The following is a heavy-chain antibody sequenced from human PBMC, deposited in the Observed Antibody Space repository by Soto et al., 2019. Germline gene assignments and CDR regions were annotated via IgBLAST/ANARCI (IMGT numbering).Heavy chain of an antibody. CDR1: GLTVCYAR. CDR2: IKSKTNGGTT. Sequence: GVHALSCEPPGLTVCYARLTPFHQDPGKGLEWVGRIKSKTNGGTTDYAAPVKGRFTISRDDSKNTLYLELNSLKTEDTAVYYCTTDYDILTIRWNAFEFWGQGTMVTVS. D-gene: IGHD3-9*01. V-gene: IGHV3-15*07. J-gene: IGHJ3*01. CDR3: TTDYDILTIRWNAFEF.